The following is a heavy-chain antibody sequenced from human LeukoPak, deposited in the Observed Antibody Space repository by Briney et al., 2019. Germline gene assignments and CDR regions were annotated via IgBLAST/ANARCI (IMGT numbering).Heavy chain of an antibody. V-gene: IGHV4-30-4*08. Sequence: SETLSLTCTVSGGSISSGDYYWSWIRQPPGKGLEWIGYIYYNGSTYYNPSLKSRVTISVDTSKNQFSLKLSSVTAADTAVYYCARLLYCSSTSCYRHWFDPWGQGTLVTVSS. D-gene: IGHD2-2*01. CDR2: IYYNGST. CDR3: ARLLYCSSTSCYRHWFDP. CDR1: GGSISSGDYY. J-gene: IGHJ5*02.